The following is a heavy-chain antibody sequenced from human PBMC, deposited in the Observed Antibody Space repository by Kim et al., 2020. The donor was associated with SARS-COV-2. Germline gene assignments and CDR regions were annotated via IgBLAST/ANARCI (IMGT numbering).Heavy chain of an antibody. CDR2: INAGNGNT. D-gene: IGHD6-6*01. J-gene: IGHJ4*02. CDR3: ARAPIAARFDY. CDR1: GCTFTSYA. V-gene: IGHV1-3*01. Sequence: ASVKVSCKASGCTFTSYAMHWVRQAPGQRLEWMGWINAGNGNTKYSQKFQGRVTITRDTSASTAYMELSSLRSEDTAVYYCARAPIAARFDYWGQGTLVTVSS.